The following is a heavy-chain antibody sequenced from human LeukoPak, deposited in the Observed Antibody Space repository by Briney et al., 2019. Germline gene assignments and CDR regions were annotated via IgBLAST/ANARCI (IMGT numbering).Heavy chain of an antibody. CDR2: IIPIFGTA. D-gene: IGHD2-2*01. V-gene: IGHV1-69*01. CDR3: AREEAVPAAMSY. J-gene: IGHJ4*02. Sequence: SVKVSCKASGGTFSSYAISWVRQAPGQGLEWMGGIIPIFGTANYAQKFQGRVTITADESTSTAYMELSSLRSEDTAVYYCAREEAVPAAMSYWGQGTLVTLSS. CDR1: GGTFSSYA.